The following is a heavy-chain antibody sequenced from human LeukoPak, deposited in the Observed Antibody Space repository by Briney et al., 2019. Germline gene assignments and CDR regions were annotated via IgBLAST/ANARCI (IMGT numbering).Heavy chain of an antibody. CDR3: ASSRSSGRRFDY. CDR2: IFTSGNT. J-gene: IGHJ4*02. D-gene: IGHD6-19*01. Sequence: SETLSLTCTVSGGSISSGSYYWSWIRQPAGKGLEWIGRIFTSGNTNYNPSLKSLFTISVDTSKSQFSLRLSSVTAADTAVYYCASSRSSGRRFDYWGQGILVTVSS. V-gene: IGHV4-61*02. CDR1: GGSISSGSYY.